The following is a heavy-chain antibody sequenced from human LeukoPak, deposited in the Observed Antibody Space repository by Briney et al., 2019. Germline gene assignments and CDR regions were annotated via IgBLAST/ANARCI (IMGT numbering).Heavy chain of an antibody. V-gene: IGHV3-30*04. CDR1: GFTFSSYA. J-gene: IGHJ4*02. D-gene: IGHD6-19*01. CDR2: ISYDGSNK. Sequence: GRSLRLSCAASGFTFSSYAMHWVRQAPGKGLEWVAVISYDGSNKYYADSVKGRFTISRDNSKNTLYLQMNSLRAEDTAVYYCARDSSGWGYFDYWGQGTLVTVSS. CDR3: ARDSSGWGYFDY.